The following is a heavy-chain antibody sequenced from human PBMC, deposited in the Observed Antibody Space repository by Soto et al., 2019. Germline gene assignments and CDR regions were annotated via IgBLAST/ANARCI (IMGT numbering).Heavy chain of an antibody. J-gene: IGHJ4*02. CDR2: IYYSGST. CDR3: ARQEKGYSYGYVSFDY. V-gene: IGHV4-39*01. D-gene: IGHD5-18*01. Sequence: SETLSLTCTVSGGSTSSSSYYWGWIRQPPGKGLEWIGSIYYSGSTYYNPSLKSRVTISVDTSKNQFSLKLSSVTAADTAVYYCARQEKGYSYGYVSFDYWGQGTLVTVSS. CDR1: GGSTSSSSYY.